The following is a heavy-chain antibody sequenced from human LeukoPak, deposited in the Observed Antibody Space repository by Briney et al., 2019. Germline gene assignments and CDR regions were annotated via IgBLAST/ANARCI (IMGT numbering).Heavy chain of an antibody. Sequence: GGSLRLSCVASGVTFATYGLHWVRQAPGKGLEWVAFIRFDGGDKYYADSVKGRFTVSGDNSKNTLYLQMNSLRIEDTAMYYCAKVLPLTFYYMDVWGKGTTVTVSS. CDR1: GVTFATYG. V-gene: IGHV3-30*02. D-gene: IGHD4/OR15-4a*01. CDR2: IRFDGGDK. J-gene: IGHJ6*03. CDR3: AKVLPLTFYYMDV.